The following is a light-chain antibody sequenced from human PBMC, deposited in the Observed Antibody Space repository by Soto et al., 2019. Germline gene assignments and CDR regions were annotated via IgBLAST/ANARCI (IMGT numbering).Light chain of an antibody. CDR3: LQDFKYPRT. V-gene: IGKV1-6*01. CDR2: GTF. Sequence: AIPMTQSPSSLSASVGDRVTITCRASQDIRTELGWYQQKPGKAPRLLIYGTFSLQSGVPSRFSGSGSGTDFTLTISSLQPDDFATYYCLQDFKYPRTFGQETKVEVK. CDR1: QDIRTE. J-gene: IGKJ1*01.